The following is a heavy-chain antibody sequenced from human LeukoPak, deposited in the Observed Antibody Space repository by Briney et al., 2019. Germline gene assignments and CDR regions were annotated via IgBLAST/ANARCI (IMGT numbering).Heavy chain of an antibody. CDR3: ATYSSGWYSGDLNYYFDY. CDR1: GFTFDDYA. Sequence: GRSLRLSCAASGFTFDDYAMHWVRQAPGKGLEWVSGISWNSGSIGYADSVKGRFTISRDNAKNSLYLQMNSLRAEDTALYYCATYSSGWYSGDLNYYFDYWVQGTLVTVSS. J-gene: IGHJ4*02. D-gene: IGHD6-19*01. V-gene: IGHV3-9*01. CDR2: ISWNSGSI.